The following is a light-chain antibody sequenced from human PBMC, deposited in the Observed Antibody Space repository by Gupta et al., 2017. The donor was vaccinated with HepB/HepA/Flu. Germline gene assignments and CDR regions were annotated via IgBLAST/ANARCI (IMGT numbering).Light chain of an antibody. V-gene: IGKV2-28*01. CDR1: QSLLYSNGYNY. CDR3: MQALQTPYT. Sequence: DIVMTQSPVSLPVTPGEPASISCSSSQSLLYSNGYNYLDWYLQRPGQSPQLLIYLGSNRASGVPDRFGSSGSGTDFTLKISRVEGEDVGVYYCMQALQTPYTFGQGTKLEIK. CDR2: LGS. J-gene: IGKJ2*01.